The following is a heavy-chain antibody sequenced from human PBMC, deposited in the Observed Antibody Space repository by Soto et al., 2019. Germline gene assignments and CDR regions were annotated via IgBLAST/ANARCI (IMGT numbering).Heavy chain of an antibody. J-gene: IGHJ4*02. Sequence: QVQLVESGGGVVQPGRSLSLSCAASGFMFSNYAMYWVRQAPGKGPEWVAVISNDGSHEYYVDSMKGRFSSSRDNSKNTVYLQMNSLRPDDTAFYYCARVGSGGGGDYWGQGTLVTVSS. D-gene: IGHD3-16*01. CDR1: GFMFSNYA. CDR2: ISNDGSHE. CDR3: ARVGSGGGGDY. V-gene: IGHV3-30*03.